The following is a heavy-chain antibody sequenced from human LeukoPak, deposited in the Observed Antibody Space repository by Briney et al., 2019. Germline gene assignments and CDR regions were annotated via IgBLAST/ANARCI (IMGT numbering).Heavy chain of an antibody. CDR1: GGSISSYY. D-gene: IGHD3-10*02. CDR2: IYYSGST. J-gene: IGHJ5*02. CDR3: ARGVFGESPYWFDP. Sequence: PSETLSLTCTVSGGSISSYYWSWIWQPPGKGLEWIGYIYYSGSTNYNPSLKSRVTISVDTSKNQFSLKLSSVTAADTAVYYCARGVFGESPYWFDPWGQGTLVTVSS. V-gene: IGHV4-59*01.